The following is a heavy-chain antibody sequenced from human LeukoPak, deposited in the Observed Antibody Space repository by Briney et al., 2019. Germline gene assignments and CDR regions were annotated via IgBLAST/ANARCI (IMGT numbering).Heavy chain of an antibody. CDR3: ARAPWYYYDSSGYYYFDY. CDR1: GGSISSGGYC. CDR2: IYHSGST. D-gene: IGHD3-22*01. Sequence: SETLSLTCAVSGGSISSGGYCWSWIRQPPGKGLEWIGYIYHSGSTYYNPSLKSRVTISVDRSKNQFSLKLSSVTAADTAVYYCARAPWYYYDSSGYYYFDYWGQGTLVTVSS. V-gene: IGHV4-30-2*01. J-gene: IGHJ4*02.